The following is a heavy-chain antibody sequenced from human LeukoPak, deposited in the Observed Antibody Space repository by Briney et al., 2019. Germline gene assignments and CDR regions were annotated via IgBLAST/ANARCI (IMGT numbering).Heavy chain of an antibody. CDR1: GDSVSSNSAA. CDR2: TYYRSKWYN. D-gene: IGHD6-6*01. J-gene: IGHJ6*03. Sequence: SQTLSLTCAISGDSVSSNSAAWNWIRQSPSRGLEWLGMTYYRSKWYNDYAVSVKSRISINLDTSKNQFSLQLNSVTPEDTAVYYCARGGFSSSYSGWVYYYYYMDVWGKGTTVTVSS. CDR3: ARGGFSSSYSGWVYYYYYMDV. V-gene: IGHV6-1*01.